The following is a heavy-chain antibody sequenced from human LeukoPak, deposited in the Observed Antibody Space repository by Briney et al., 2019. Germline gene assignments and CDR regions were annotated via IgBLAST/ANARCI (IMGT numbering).Heavy chain of an antibody. CDR2: INPSGSST. J-gene: IGHJ4*02. CDR3: ARGYCYNSNCYGNFDF. Sequence: GASVKVSCKASGYTFTSYDINWVRQAPGQGLEWMGLINPSGSSTSNTQKFQGRVTMTRDTSTSTVYMELSSLRSEDTAVYYCARGYCYNSNCYGNFDFWGQGTLVTVSS. D-gene: IGHD2-2*01. V-gene: IGHV1-46*01. CDR1: GYTFTSYD.